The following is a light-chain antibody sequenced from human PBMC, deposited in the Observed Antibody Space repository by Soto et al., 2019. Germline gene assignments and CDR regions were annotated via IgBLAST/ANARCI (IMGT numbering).Light chain of an antibody. V-gene: IGLV1-44*01. CDR3: AAWDESLNGHV. CDR2: VND. J-gene: IGLJ1*01. Sequence: QAVATQPPSASGTPGQRVTISCSGRSSNIGGNTVSWYQQLPGTAPKVLIYVNDKRPSGVPDRFSGSKSGTSASLAISGLQSDDEGDYYCAAWDESLNGHVFGSGTKLTVL. CDR1: SSNIGGNT.